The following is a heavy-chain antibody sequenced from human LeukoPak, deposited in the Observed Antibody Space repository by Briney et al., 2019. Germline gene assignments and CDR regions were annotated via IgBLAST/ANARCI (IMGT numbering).Heavy chain of an antibody. CDR2: ITPTTSYI. D-gene: IGHD3-22*01. Sequence: GGSLRLSCAASGFTFSSYELYWVRQAPGKGLEWVPSITPTTSYIYYADSVRGRFTISRENAKNSLYLQMNSLRAEDTAVYYCARLRRTSDSSGYYYYYDYWGQGTLVTVSS. CDR1: GFTFSSYE. CDR3: ARLRRTSDSSGYYYYYDY. J-gene: IGHJ4*02. V-gene: IGHV3-21*01.